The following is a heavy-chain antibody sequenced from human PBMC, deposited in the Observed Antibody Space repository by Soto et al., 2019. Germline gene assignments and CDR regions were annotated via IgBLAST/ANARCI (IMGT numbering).Heavy chain of an antibody. J-gene: IGHJ4*02. CDR2: ISGSGGSI. CDR1: GFTFSSYA. V-gene: IGHV3-23*01. CDR3: LKGISYGYNVLDY. Sequence: DVQLLESGGDLVQPGVSLRLSCVASGFTFSSYAMNWVRQAPGMWLEWVSTISGSGGSIYYADSVKGRFAISRDNSKNTLFLQMSSLRVEDTANYYCLKGISYGYNVLDYWGQGTLVTVSS. D-gene: IGHD5-18*01.